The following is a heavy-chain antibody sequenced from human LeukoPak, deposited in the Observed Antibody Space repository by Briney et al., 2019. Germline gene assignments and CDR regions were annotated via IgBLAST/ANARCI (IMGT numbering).Heavy chain of an antibody. V-gene: IGHV3-30*02. Sequence: GGSLRLSCAASGFTFSSYGMHWVRQAPGKGLEWVAFIRYDGSNKYYADSVKGRFTISRDNSKNTLYLQMNSLRAEDTAVYYCAKDQDPISAAGVDYWGQGTLVTVSS. CDR1: GFTFSSYG. D-gene: IGHD6-13*01. CDR3: AKDQDPISAAGVDY. CDR2: IRYDGSNK. J-gene: IGHJ4*02.